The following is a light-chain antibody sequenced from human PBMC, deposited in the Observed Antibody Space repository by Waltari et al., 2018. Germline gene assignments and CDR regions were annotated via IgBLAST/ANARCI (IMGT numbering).Light chain of an antibody. CDR1: HSLVSRDANTY. Sequence: VVMTQSPLSLPVSLGQRASLSCSSTHSLVSRDANTYFNRFHQRPGQSPRRLLYKVSNRDSGVPDRFSGSGSGTDFTLRISRVEAEDVGDYYGMQGTHWPWTFGPGTKVEI. CDR2: KVS. V-gene: IGKV2-30*01. J-gene: IGKJ1*01. CDR3: MQGTHWPWT.